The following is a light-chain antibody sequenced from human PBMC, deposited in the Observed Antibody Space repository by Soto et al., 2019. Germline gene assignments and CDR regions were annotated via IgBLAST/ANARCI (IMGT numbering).Light chain of an antibody. Sequence: DVQMTQSAATLSASVGDRVTITCRASQSISSWLAWYQQKPGKAPKLLIYKASSLESGVPSRFSGSGSGTEFTLTISSLQPDDFATYYCQQYNSLWTFGQRTKVDI. CDR2: KAS. V-gene: IGKV1-5*03. J-gene: IGKJ1*01. CDR1: QSISSW. CDR3: QQYNSLWT.